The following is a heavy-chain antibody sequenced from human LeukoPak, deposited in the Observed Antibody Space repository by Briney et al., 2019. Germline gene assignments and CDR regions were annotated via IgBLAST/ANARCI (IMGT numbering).Heavy chain of an antibody. D-gene: IGHD6-19*01. CDR1: GYTFTSYG. Sequence: ASVKVSCKASGYTFTSYGINWVRQAPGQGLEWMGWISAYNGHTNYAQKLQGRVTVSTDTSTSTAYMELRSLRSDDTAVYYCARVVAGTASYYFDYWGQGTLVTVSS. J-gene: IGHJ4*02. CDR3: ARVVAGTASYYFDY. CDR2: ISAYNGHT. V-gene: IGHV1-18*01.